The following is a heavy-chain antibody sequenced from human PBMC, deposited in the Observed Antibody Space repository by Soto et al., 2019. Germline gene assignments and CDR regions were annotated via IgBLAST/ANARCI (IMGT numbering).Heavy chain of an antibody. Sequence: PGGSLRLSCATSGFTFGSIGMHWVRQPPGKRLEWVALMSSDGTNQYYGDSVKGRFTISRDTSKNTLYLQMNSLRPDDTAVYYCFEDGCHATFEVLGQGTMGTGSS. CDR1: GFTFGSIG. CDR2: MSSDGTNQ. D-gene: IGHD2-2*01. J-gene: IGHJ3*01. V-gene: IGHV3-30*02. CDR3: FEDGCHATFEV.